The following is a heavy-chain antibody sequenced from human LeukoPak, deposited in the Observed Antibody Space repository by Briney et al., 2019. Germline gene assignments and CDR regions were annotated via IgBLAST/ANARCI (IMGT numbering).Heavy chain of an antibody. J-gene: IGHJ6*02. Sequence: GGSLRLSCAASGFTFSSYSMYWVRQAPGRGLEWVSSISSSSSYIYYADSVKGRFTISRDNAKNSLYLKMNSLRAEDTAVYYCARGCYTNFGGVSLLGVLGQGTPVTVSS. CDR1: GFTFSSYS. CDR2: ISSSSSYI. CDR3: ARGCYTNFGGVSLLGV. D-gene: IGHD3-3*01. V-gene: IGHV3-21*01.